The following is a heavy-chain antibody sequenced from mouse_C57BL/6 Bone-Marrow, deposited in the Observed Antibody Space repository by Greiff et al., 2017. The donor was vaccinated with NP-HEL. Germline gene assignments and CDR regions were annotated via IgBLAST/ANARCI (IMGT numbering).Heavy chain of an antibody. CDR2: IYPRSGNT. J-gene: IGHJ2*01. CDR1: GYTFTSYG. D-gene: IGHD3-2*02. Sequence: VHLVESGAELARPGASVKLSCKASGYTFTSYGISWVKQRTGQGLEWIGEIYPRSGNTYYNEKFKGKATLTADKSSSTAYMELRSLTSEDSAVYFCAEATDYFDYWGQGTTLTVSS. V-gene: IGHV1-81*01. CDR3: AEATDYFDY.